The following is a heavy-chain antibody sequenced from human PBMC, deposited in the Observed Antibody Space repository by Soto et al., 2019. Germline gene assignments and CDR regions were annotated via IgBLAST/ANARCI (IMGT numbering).Heavy chain of an antibody. D-gene: IGHD4-17*01. J-gene: IGHJ4*02. CDR1: GGTFSSYA. Sequence: SVKVSCKASGGTFSSYAISWVRQAPGQGLEWMGGIIPIFGTANYAQKFQGRVTITADESTSTAYMELSSLRSEDTAVYYCARMGYPDYGHYCYWGQGTLVTVSS. CDR3: ARMGYPDYGHYCY. CDR2: IIPIFGTA. V-gene: IGHV1-69*13.